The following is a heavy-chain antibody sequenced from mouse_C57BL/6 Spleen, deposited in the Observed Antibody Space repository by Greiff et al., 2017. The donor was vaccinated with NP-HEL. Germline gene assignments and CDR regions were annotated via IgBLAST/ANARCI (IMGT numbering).Heavy chain of an antibody. V-gene: IGHV1-15*01. CDR2: IDPETGGT. CDR1: GYTFTDYE. J-gene: IGHJ2*01. CDR3: TRNYGSSYVTLDY. Sequence: VKLMESGAELVRPGASVTLSCKASGYTFTDYEMHWVKQTPVHGLEWIGAIDPETGGTAYNQKFKGKAILTADKSSSTAYMELRSLTSENSAVYYCTRNYGSSYVTLDYWGQGTTLTVSA. D-gene: IGHD1-1*01.